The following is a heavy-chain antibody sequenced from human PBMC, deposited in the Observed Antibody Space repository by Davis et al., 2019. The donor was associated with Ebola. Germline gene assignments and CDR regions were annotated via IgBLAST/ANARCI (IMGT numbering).Heavy chain of an antibody. CDR1: GYTFTSYA. CDR2: INAGNGNT. Sequence: AASVKVSCKASGYTFTSYAMHWVRQAPGQRLEWMGWINAGNGNTKYSQKFQGRVTITRDTSASTAYMELSSLRSEDTAVYYCARARRAGKLEEWRYFDPWGQGTLVTVSS. D-gene: IGHD1-1*01. V-gene: IGHV1-3*01. J-gene: IGHJ5*02. CDR3: ARARRAGKLEEWRYFDP.